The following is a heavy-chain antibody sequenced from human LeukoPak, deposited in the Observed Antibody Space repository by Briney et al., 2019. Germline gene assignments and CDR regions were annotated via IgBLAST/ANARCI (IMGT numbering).Heavy chain of an antibody. J-gene: IGHJ4*02. CDR1: GYSISSGYY. CDR2: IYDSGRT. Sequence: SETLSLTCTVSGYSISSGYYWGWIRQPPGKGLEWVGNIYDSGRTYYNPSLKSRVTISLDTSKNQFSLKLTSVTAADTAVYYCARDHTNNYYDSSGSFDYWGQGTLVTVSS. V-gene: IGHV4-38-2*02. D-gene: IGHD3-22*01. CDR3: ARDHTNNYYDSSGSFDY.